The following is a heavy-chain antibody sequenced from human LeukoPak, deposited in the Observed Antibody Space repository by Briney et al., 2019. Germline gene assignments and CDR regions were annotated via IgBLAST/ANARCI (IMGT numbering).Heavy chain of an antibody. J-gene: IGHJ5*02. V-gene: IGHV4-39*07. CDR3: ARNLVFKSRQPGWFDP. CDR2: IYYSGST. CDR1: GGSISSSTFY. D-gene: IGHD5/OR15-5a*01. Sequence: SETLSLTCTFSGGSISSSTFYWGWIRQPPGKGLEWIGSIYYSGSTYYNPSLKSRVTISVDTSKNQFSLKLSSVTAADTAVYYCARNLVFKSRQPGWFDPWGQGTLVTVSS.